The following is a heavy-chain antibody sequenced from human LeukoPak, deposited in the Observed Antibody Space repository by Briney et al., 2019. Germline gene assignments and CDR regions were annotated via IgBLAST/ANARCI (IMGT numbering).Heavy chain of an antibody. D-gene: IGHD2-8*01. CDR3: STDPRLLIY. Sequence: GGSLRLSCTASGFAFRSHAMHWVRQAPGKGLEWVAFIRYDGSKKFYADSVKGRFTISRDNAKNSLYLQMNSLRPDDTALYYCSTDPRLLIYWGHGTLVTVSS. CDR1: GFAFRSHA. J-gene: IGHJ4*01. V-gene: IGHV3-30*02. CDR2: IRYDGSKK.